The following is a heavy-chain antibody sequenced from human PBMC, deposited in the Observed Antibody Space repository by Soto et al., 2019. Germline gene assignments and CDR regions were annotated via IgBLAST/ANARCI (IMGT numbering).Heavy chain of an antibody. Sequence: PSETLSLTCTVSGGSISSYYWSWIRQPPGKGLEWIGYIYYSGITNYNPSLKSRVTISVDTSKNQFSLKLSSVTAADTAVYYCASLRRDDYYYYVMDVWAQGTTVTISS. CDR2: IYYSGIT. V-gene: IGHV4-59*08. D-gene: IGHD3-3*01. CDR3: ASLRRDDYYYYVMDV. CDR1: GGSISSYY. J-gene: IGHJ6*02.